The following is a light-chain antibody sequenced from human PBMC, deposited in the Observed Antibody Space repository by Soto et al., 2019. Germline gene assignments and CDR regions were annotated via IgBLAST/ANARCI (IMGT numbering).Light chain of an antibody. CDR3: SSFTNNSTLV. Sequence: QSALTQPPSVSGSPGQSVTISCTGTTGDIGTYNRVSWYQQAPGTAPKVMIYEVINRPSGVPDRFSGSKSGNTASLTISGLHAEDEADYYCSSFTNNSTLVFGGGTKLTVL. CDR1: TGDIGTYNR. V-gene: IGLV2-18*02. CDR2: EVI. J-gene: IGLJ2*01.